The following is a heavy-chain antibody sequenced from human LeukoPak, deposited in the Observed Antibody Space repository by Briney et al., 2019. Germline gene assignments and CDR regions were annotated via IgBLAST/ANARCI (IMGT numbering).Heavy chain of an antibody. D-gene: IGHD1-26*01. J-gene: IGHJ4*02. V-gene: IGHV3-33*01. Sequence: GGSLRLSCAASGFTFSNYGMHWVRQAPGKGLEWVAVIWYDGTNKYADSVKGRFTISRDNSKNTLYLQMNSLRGEDTAVYYCARGRSGSLFDYWGQGTLVTVSS. CDR3: ARGRSGSLFDY. CDR1: GFTFSNYG. CDR2: IWYDGTNK.